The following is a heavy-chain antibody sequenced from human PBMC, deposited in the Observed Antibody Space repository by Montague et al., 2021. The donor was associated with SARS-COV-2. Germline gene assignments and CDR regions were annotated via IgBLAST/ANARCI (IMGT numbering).Heavy chain of an antibody. CDR1: GFTFNHYG. CDR3: AKASEVFWLGQFARDAFDL. J-gene: IGHJ3*01. CDR2: LSYEGSQS. V-gene: IGHV3-30*18. Sequence: SLRLSCAASGFTFNHYGIHWVRQAPGKGLEWVAVLSYEGSQSFFXXSVKVRFAISRDSAQRTVFLLLNSLRVDDTAVYHCAKASEVFWLGQFARDAFDLWGQGTTVVVSS. D-gene: IGHD3-10*01.